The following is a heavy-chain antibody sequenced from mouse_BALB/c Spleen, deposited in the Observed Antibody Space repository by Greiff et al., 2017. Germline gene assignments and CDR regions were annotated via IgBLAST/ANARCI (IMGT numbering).Heavy chain of an antibody. CDR1: GFNIKDYY. V-gene: IGHV14-4*02. J-gene: IGHJ2*01. CDR2: IDPENGDT. CDR3: FITTVVGDY. Sequence: VQLQQSGAELVRSGASVKLSCTASGFNIKDYYMHWVKQRPEQGLEWIGWIDPENGDTEYAPKFQGKATMTADTSSNTAYLQLSSLTSEDTAVYYCFITTVVGDYWGQGTTLTVSS. D-gene: IGHD1-1*01.